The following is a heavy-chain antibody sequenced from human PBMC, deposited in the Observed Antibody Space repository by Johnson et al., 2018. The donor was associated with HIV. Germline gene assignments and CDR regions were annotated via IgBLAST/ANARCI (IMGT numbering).Heavy chain of an antibody. V-gene: IGHV3-30*02. D-gene: IGHD3-3*01. Sequence: HVQLVESGGGVVQPGGSLRLSCAASGFTFSSYGMHWVRQAPGKGLEWVAFIRYDGSHKDYVDSVKGRFTISRDNSKNTLSLQMNILRAEDTAVYYCARDASLRFLEWFDAFDIWGQGTMVTVSS. J-gene: IGHJ3*02. CDR3: ARDASLRFLEWFDAFDI. CDR2: IRYDGSHK. CDR1: GFTFSSYG.